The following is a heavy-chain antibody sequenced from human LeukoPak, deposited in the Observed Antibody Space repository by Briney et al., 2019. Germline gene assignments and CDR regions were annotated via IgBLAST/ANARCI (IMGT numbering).Heavy chain of an antibody. CDR2: ISTDASST. CDR1: GFTFSSYW. Sequence: GGSLRLSCAGSGFTFSSYWMHWVRQAPGKGLVWVSGISTDASSTTYADSVKGRFTISRDNAKGTLYLQMSSLRAEDTAVYYCTGHHQAYSRTYWGQGTLVTVSS. CDR3: TGHHQAYSRTY. V-gene: IGHV3-74*01. D-gene: IGHD4-11*01. J-gene: IGHJ4*02.